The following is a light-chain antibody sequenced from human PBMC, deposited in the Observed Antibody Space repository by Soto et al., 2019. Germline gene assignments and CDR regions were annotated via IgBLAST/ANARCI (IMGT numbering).Light chain of an antibody. J-gene: IGKJ4*01. CDR3: QQYNSYSPLT. CDR1: QSIGTW. CDR2: DAS. V-gene: IGKV1-5*01. Sequence: DIQMTQSPSTLSASVGDRVTITCRASQSIGTWLAWYQHRPGKAPSLLIYDASTLRSGVPSRFSGSGSGTEFTLTISSLQADDFATYYCQQYNSYSPLTFGGGTKVDIK.